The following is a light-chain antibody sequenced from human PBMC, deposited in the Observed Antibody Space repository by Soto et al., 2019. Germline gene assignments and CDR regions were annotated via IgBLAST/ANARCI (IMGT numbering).Light chain of an antibody. J-gene: IGKJ1*01. CDR2: GAS. V-gene: IGKV3-20*01. CDR3: QQYGGSRWT. Sequence: EIVLTQSPGTLSLSPGERATLSCRASQSVSSTYLAWYQQKPGQAPRLLIYGASNRATGIPDRFSGSGCGTDFTVTISRLEPEDFAVYYCQQYGGSRWTFGQGTRVDI. CDR1: QSVSSTY.